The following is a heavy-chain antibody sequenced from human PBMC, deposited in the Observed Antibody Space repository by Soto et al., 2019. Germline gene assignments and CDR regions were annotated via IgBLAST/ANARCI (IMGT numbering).Heavy chain of an antibody. CDR2: ISYDGTNK. CDR1: GFSFGRYG. D-gene: IGHD1-1*01. CDR3: AKEYVRPVDD. J-gene: IGHJ4*02. V-gene: IGHV3-30*18. Sequence: QVKLVESGGGVVQPGRSLRLSCAASGFSFGRYGMHWVRQAPGKGLEWVAVISYDGTNKYYADSVKGRFTISRDNSKNMLYMQMNSLRDEDTAVYYCAKEYVRPVDDWGQGTMVTVSS.